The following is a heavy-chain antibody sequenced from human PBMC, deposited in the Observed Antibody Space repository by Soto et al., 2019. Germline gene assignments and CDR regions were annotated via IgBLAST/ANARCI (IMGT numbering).Heavy chain of an antibody. CDR2: IGGSGGPI. V-gene: IGHV3-48*02. CDR1: GFTFSTFS. J-gene: IGHJ4*02. Sequence: GESLRPSCAASGFTFSTFSMNWVRQAPGKGLEWLSYIGGSGGPISYADSVKGRFTISRDNGKNTLYLQMSSLRDEDTAVYYCARDLAWAFDSWGQGALVTVSS. CDR3: ARDLAWAFDS. D-gene: IGHD1-26*01.